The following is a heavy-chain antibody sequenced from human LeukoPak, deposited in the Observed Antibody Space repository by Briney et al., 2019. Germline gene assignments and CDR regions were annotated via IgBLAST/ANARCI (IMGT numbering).Heavy chain of an antibody. J-gene: IGHJ4*02. CDR2: ISGDGGSA. V-gene: IGHV3-43*02. Sequence: GGSLRLSCAASGFTFDDYAMQWVRQDPGKGLEWVSLISGDGGSAYYADSVKGRFTISRDNSKNSLFLQMNSLRTEDTALYYCAKVSRALTIFGVALDYWGRGTLVTVSS. CDR3: AKVSRALTIFGVALDY. CDR1: GFTFDDYA. D-gene: IGHD3-3*01.